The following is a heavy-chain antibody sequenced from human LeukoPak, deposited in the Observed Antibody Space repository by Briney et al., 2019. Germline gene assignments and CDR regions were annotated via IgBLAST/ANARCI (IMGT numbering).Heavy chain of an antibody. V-gene: IGHV1-18*01. CDR1: GYTFTSCG. Sequence: GASVKVSCKASGYTFTSCGICWVRQAPGQGLEWMGWVSAYNGDTNYAQKFQGRVTMTTDTSTSTAYMELRSLRSDDTAVYYCARDAPQWRNALDFWGHGTMVTVSS. D-gene: IGHD6-19*01. CDR2: VSAYNGDT. CDR3: ARDAPQWRNALDF. J-gene: IGHJ3*01.